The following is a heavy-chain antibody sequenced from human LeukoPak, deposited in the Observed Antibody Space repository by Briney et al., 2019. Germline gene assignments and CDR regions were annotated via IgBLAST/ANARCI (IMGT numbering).Heavy chain of an antibody. V-gene: IGHV3-21*01. CDR3: ASYCSSTSCYTYYYGMDV. D-gene: IGHD2-2*01. J-gene: IGHJ6*04. CDR2: ISSSSSYT. CDR1: GFTFSSYS. Sequence: GGSLRLSCAASGFTFSSYSMNWVRQAPGKGLEWVSSISSSSSYTYYADSVKGRFTISRDNAKNSLYLQMNSLRAEDTAVYYCASYCSSTSCYTYYYGMDVWGKGTTVTVSS.